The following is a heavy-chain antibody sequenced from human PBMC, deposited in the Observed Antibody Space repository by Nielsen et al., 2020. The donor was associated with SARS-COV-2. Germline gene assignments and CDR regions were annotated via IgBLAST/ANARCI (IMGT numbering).Heavy chain of an antibody. CDR3: ARGYGDYETNWFDP. CDR1: GGSISSGGYY. V-gene: IGHV4-31*03. D-gene: IGHD4-17*01. CDR2: IYYSGST. Sequence: SETLSLTCTVSGGSISSGGYYWSWIRQHPGEGLEWIGYIYYSGSTYYNPSLKSRVTISVDTSKNQFSLKLSSVTAADTAVYYCARGYGDYETNWFDPWGQGTLVTVSS. J-gene: IGHJ5*02.